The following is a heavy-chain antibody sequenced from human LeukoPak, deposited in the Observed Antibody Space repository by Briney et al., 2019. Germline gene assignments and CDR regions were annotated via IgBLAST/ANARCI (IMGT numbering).Heavy chain of an antibody. V-gene: IGHV1-8*01. Sequence: ASVKVSCKASGYTFTNFDINWVRQATGQGLEWMGWMNPKTGNTGSAQKFQGRDTITGNTSISTAYMELSSLRSEDTAVYYCVRIYYSNAFDIWGQGTMVTVSS. J-gene: IGHJ3*02. D-gene: IGHD4-11*01. CDR3: VRIYYSNAFDI. CDR2: MNPKTGNT. CDR1: GYTFTNFD.